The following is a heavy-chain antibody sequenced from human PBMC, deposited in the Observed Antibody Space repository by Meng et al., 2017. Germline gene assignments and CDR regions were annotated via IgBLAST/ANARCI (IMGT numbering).Heavy chain of an antibody. D-gene: IGHD6-13*01. CDR2: IYHSGST. CDR3: ARRGIAAAGNNWFDP. V-gene: IGHV4-4*02. Sequence: QGQLQCSGPGSVKPSGPLSLTCAVSGGSISSSNGWSWVRQPPGKGLEWIGEIYHSGSTNYNPSLKSRVTISVDKSKNQFSLKLSSVTAADTAVYYCARRGIAAAGNNWFDPWGQGTLVTVSS. CDR1: GGSISSSNG. J-gene: IGHJ5*02.